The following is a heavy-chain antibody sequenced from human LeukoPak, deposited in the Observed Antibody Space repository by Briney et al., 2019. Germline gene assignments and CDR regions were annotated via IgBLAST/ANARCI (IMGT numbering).Heavy chain of an antibody. V-gene: IGHV4-4*07. Sequence: SETLSLTCTVSGGSISSYYWSWIRQPAGKGLEWIGRIYTSGSTNYNPSLKSRVTMSVDTSKNQFSLKLSSVTAADTAVYYCARVIRFLEWKDAFDIWGQGTMVTVSS. J-gene: IGHJ3*02. CDR3: ARVIRFLEWKDAFDI. D-gene: IGHD3-3*01. CDR1: GGSISSYY. CDR2: IYTSGST.